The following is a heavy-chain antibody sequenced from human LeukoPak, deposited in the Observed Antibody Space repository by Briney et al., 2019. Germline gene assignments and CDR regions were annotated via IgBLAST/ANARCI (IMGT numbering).Heavy chain of an antibody. V-gene: IGHV3-74*01. Sequence: QPGGSPRLSCAASGFTFSRYWMHWVRQAPGKGLAWVSRINSDGSSTNYADSVKGRFTISRDNAKNTLYLQMNSLRVEDTAVYYCASSSGGFNWFDPWGQGTLVTVSS. J-gene: IGHJ5*02. D-gene: IGHD3-22*01. CDR2: INSDGSST. CDR3: ASSSGGFNWFDP. CDR1: GFTFSRYW.